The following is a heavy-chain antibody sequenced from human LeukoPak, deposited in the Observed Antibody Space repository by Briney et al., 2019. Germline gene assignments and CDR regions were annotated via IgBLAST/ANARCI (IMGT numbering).Heavy chain of an antibody. CDR3: ARSIAVAEYDY. D-gene: IGHD6-19*01. V-gene: IGHV3-30*03. Sequence: GGSLRLSCAASGFTFSSYGMHWVRQAPGKGLEWVAVISYDGSNKYYADSMKGRFTISRDNSKNTLYLQMNSLRAEDTAVYYCARSIAVAEYDYWGQGTLVTVSS. J-gene: IGHJ4*02. CDR1: GFTFSSYG. CDR2: ISYDGSNK.